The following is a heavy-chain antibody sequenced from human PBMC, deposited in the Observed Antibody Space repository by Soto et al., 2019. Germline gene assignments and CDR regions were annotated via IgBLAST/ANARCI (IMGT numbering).Heavy chain of an antibody. Sequence: ASVKVSCKASGYTFTSYGISWVRQAPGQGLEWMGWISAYNGNTNYAQKLQGRVTMTTDTSTSTAYMELRSLRSDDTAVYYCARIVLGYYYGSGDNNWFDPWGQGTLVTVSS. CDR1: GYTFTSYG. CDR3: ARIVLGYYYGSGDNNWFDP. D-gene: IGHD3-10*01. V-gene: IGHV1-18*04. J-gene: IGHJ5*02. CDR2: ISAYNGNT.